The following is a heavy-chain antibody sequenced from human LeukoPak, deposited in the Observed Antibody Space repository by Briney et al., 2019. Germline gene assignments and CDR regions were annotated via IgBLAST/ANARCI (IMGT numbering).Heavy chain of an antibody. D-gene: IGHD2-2*01. V-gene: IGHV3-21*01. CDR3: ARGEYCSSTSCYDY. J-gene: IGHJ4*02. CDR2: ISSSSSYI. Sequence: GGSLRLSCAASGFTFSSYSMNWVRQAPGKGLEWVSSISSSSSYIYYADSVKGRFTISRDNAKNSLYLQMNSLRAEDTAMYYCARGEYCSSTSCYDYWGQGTLVTVSS. CDR1: GFTFSSYS.